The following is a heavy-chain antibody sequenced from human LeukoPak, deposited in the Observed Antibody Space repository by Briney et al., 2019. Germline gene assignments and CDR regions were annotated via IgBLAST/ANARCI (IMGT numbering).Heavy chain of an antibody. D-gene: IGHD3-22*01. CDR3: VNGCDSRGYFCYFDY. Sequence: GGSLRLSCTASGLTFINHGMHWVRQAPGKGLEWVAFTPYDGTNKYYADSVKGRSTISRDNSKNMLSLQMSSLRAEDTALYYCVNGCDSRGYFCYFDYWGQGALVTVSS. CDR1: GLTFINHG. V-gene: IGHV3-30*02. CDR2: TPYDGTNK. J-gene: IGHJ4*02.